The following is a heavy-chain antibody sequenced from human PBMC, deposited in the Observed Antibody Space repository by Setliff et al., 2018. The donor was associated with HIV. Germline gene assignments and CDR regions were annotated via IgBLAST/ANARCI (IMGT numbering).Heavy chain of an antibody. D-gene: IGHD2-8*01. CDR3: AKGDELMALMHDAFDI. J-gene: IGHJ3*02. CDR1: GDSIRSNY. V-gene: IGHV4-59*01. Sequence: SETLSLTCAISGDSIRSNYWNWVRQPPGKGLEWMGYIHDSGSTKYNPSLKSRVTLSVDLSKNQVSLTLSSVSAEDTAVYYCAKGDELMALMHDAFDIWGQGTMVTVSS. CDR2: IHDSGST.